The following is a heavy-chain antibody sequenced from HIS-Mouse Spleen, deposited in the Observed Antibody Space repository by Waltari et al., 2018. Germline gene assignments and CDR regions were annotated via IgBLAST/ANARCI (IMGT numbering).Heavy chain of an antibody. CDR3: AKGKGNYYGSGFDY. J-gene: IGHJ4*02. CDR2: ISWNSGSI. Sequence: EVQLVESGGGLVQPGRSLRLSCAASGFTFDDYAMHWVRQAPGKGLEWASGISWNSGSIGYADSVKGRFTISRDNAKNSLYLQMNSLRAEDTALYYCAKGKGNYYGSGFDYWGQGTLVTVSS. V-gene: IGHV3-9*01. D-gene: IGHD3-10*01. CDR1: GFTFDDYA.